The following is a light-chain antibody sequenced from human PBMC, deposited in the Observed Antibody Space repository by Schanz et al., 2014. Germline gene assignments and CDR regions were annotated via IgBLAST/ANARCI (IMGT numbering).Light chain of an antibody. CDR2: DAF. J-gene: IGKJ2*01. CDR3: QQRSNWPRAT. Sequence: EIVLTQSPATLSLSLGERATLSCRASQSVSRYLAWYQQKPGQAPRLLIYDAFDRATGVPARFSGGGFGTDFTLTISSLEPEDFAVYYCQQRSNWPRATFGQGTKLEIK. CDR1: QSVSRY. V-gene: IGKV3-11*01.